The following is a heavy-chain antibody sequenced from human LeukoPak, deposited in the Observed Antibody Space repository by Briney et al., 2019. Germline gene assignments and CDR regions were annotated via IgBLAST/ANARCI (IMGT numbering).Heavy chain of an antibody. D-gene: IGHD3-16*01. CDR1: GFTFSDHA. CDR2: ISWNSGSI. CDR3: AKGGAGGYFDY. Sequence: GGSLRLSCAASGFTFSDHAMHWVRQAPGKGLEWVSGISWNSGSIGYADSVKGRFTISRDNAKNSLYLQMNSLRAEDTALYYCAKGGAGGYFDYWGQGTLVTVSS. J-gene: IGHJ4*02. V-gene: IGHV3-9*01.